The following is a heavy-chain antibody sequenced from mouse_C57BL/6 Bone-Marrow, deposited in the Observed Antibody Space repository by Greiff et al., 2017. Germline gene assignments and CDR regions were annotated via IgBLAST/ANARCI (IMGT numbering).Heavy chain of an antibody. D-gene: IGHD1-1*01. CDR3: ARQATTVVANYSMDY. CDR1: GFTFSSYT. J-gene: IGHJ4*01. Sequence: EVHLVESGGGLVKPGGSLKLSCAASGFTFSSYTMYWVRQTPEKRLEWVATISGGGGNIYYPDSVKGRFTISRDNATNTLYLQMSPLVSEDTALFYCARQATTVVANYSMDYWGQGTSVTVSA. V-gene: IGHV5-9*01. CDR2: ISGGGGNI.